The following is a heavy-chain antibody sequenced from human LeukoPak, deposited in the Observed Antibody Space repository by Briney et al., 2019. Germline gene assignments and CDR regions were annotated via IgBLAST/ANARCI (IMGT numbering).Heavy chain of an antibody. CDR1: GYSLIELS. D-gene: IGHD3-16*01. CDR3: ATIWARYLDAFDI. CDR2: FDPEDGET. V-gene: IGHV1-24*01. J-gene: IGHJ3*02. Sequence: ASVKVSFKGSGYSLIELSMHWVRQAPGKGLEWMGGFDPEDGETIYVQKFQGRVTMTEDTSTDTAYMELSSLRSEDTAVYYCATIWARYLDAFDIWGQGTMVTVSS.